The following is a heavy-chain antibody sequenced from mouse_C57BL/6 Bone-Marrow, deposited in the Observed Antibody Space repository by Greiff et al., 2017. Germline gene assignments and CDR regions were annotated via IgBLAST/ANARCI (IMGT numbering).Heavy chain of an antibody. J-gene: IGHJ2*01. D-gene: IGHD1-1*02. CDR3: ARDAYGYFDY. V-gene: IGHV7-1*01. CDR2: SRNKANDYTT. Sequence: EVKVVESGGGLVQSGRSLRLSCATSGFTFSDFYMEWVRQAPGKGLEWIAASRNKANDYTTEYSASVKGRFIVSRDTSQSILYLQMNALRAEDTAIYYCARDAYGYFDYWGQGTTLTVSS. CDR1: GFTFSDFY.